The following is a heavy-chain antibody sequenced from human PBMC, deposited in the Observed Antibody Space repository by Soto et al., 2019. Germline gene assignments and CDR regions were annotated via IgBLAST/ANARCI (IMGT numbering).Heavy chain of an antibody. Sequence: PSETLSLTCAVYGGSFSGYYWSWIRQPPGKGLEWIGEINHSGSTNYNPSLKSRVTISVDTSKNQFSLKLSSVTAADTAVYYCAFTGWLQLNPFDYWGQGTLVTVSS. D-gene: IGHD5-12*01. V-gene: IGHV4-34*01. CDR3: AFTGWLQLNPFDY. CDR1: GGSFSGYY. J-gene: IGHJ4*02. CDR2: INHSGST.